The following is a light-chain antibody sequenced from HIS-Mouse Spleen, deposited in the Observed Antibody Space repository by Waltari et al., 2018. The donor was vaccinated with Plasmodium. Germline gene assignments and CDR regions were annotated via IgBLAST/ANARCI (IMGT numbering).Light chain of an antibody. CDR1: KLGDKY. CDR2: QES. J-gene: IGLJ2*01. V-gene: IGLV3-1*01. Sequence: SYELTQPPSVSVSPGQTASITCSGDKLGDKYACWYQQKPGQSPVLVLYQESKRPSGIPERFSGSNSGNTATLTISGTQAMDEADYYCQAWDSSTVVFGGGTKLTVL. CDR3: QAWDSSTVV.